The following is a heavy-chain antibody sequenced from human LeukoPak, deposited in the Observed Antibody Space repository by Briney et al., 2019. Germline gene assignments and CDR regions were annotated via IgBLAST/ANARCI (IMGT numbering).Heavy chain of an antibody. D-gene: IGHD4-17*01. V-gene: IGHV3-11*01. CDR3: ARQPTAVTTDYYYYGMDV. Sequence: GRSLRLSCAASGLTFSDYYMSWIRQAPGKGLERFSYISSSGSTIYYADSVKGRFTISRDNAKKSLYLQMHSLSADDTAVYYCARQPTAVTTDYYYYGMDVWGQGTTVTVSS. J-gene: IGHJ6*02. CDR2: ISSSGSTI. CDR1: GLTFSDYY.